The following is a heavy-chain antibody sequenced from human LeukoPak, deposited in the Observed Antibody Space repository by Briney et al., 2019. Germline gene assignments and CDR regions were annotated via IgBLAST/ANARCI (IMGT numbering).Heavy chain of an antibody. Sequence: PGGSLRLSCAASGFTFSSYSMNWVRQAPGKGLEWVSYISSSSSTIYYADSVKGRFTISRDNAKNSLYLQMNSLRAEGTAVYYCARDRWGFDYWGQGTLVTVSS. CDR1: GFTFSSYS. D-gene: IGHD5-24*01. J-gene: IGHJ4*02. V-gene: IGHV3-48*01. CDR2: ISSSSSTI. CDR3: ARDRWGFDY.